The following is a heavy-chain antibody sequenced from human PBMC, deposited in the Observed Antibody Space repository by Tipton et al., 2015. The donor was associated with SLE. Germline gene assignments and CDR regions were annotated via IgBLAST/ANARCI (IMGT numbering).Heavy chain of an antibody. CDR3: ARAAGDFGDHFDN. J-gene: IGHJ4*02. CDR2: IYYSGST. D-gene: IGHD3-10*01. V-gene: IGHV4-39*07. Sequence: TLSLTCAVSGGDPIYNYYWTWIRQPPGKGLEWIGSIYYSGSTYYNPSLKSRVTMSVDTSKNLFSLELRSVTAADTATYYCARAAGDFGDHFDNWGQGILVTVSS. CDR1: GGDPIYNYY.